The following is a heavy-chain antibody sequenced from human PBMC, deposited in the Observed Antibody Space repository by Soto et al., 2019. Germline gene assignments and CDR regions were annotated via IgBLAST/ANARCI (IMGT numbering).Heavy chain of an antibody. Sequence: SETLSLTCAVSGGSISSSNWWSWVRQPPGKGLQWIGEIYHSGSTNYIPTLKSRVTISVDKSRNQFSLKLSSVTAADTAVYYCARRWGEGRVDYWGQGTLVTVSS. J-gene: IGHJ4*02. V-gene: IGHV4-4*02. D-gene: IGHD3-10*01. CDR2: IYHSGST. CDR1: GGSISSSNW. CDR3: ARRWGEGRVDY.